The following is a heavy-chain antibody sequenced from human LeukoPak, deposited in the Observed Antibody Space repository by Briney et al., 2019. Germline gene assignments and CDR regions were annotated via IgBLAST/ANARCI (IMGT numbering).Heavy chain of an antibody. CDR2: IYSGGST. V-gene: IGHV3-53*01. CDR3: ARMFGYGYNWYFDL. Sequence: GESLRLSCAASGFTVSSNYMSWVRQAPGKGLEWVSVIYSGGSTYYADSVKGRFTISRDNSKNTLYLQMNSLRAEDTAVYYCARMFGYGYNWYFDLWGRGTLVTVSS. CDR1: GFTVSSNY. J-gene: IGHJ2*01. D-gene: IGHD5-24*01.